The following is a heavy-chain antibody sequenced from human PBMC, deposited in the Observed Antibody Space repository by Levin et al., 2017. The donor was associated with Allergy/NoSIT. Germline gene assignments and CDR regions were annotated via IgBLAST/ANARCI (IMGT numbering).Heavy chain of an antibody. CDR2: IATTNKV. Sequence: GGSLRLSCATSGFVFSSYNINWVRQAPGNGLDWVSAIATTNKVYYADSVKGRFSISRDNARNSVYLQISSLSAEDTALYYCATGSPDALSYWGQGTLVTVSS. V-gene: IGHV3-48*01. J-gene: IGHJ4*02. CDR3: ATGSPDALSY. CDR1: GFVFSSYN.